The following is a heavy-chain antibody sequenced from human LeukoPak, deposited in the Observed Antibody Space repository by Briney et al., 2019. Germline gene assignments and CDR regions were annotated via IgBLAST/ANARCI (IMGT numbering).Heavy chain of an antibody. V-gene: IGHV4-30-4*08. CDR2: IYYSGGT. J-gene: IGHJ3*02. D-gene: IGHD3-22*01. CDR3: ARVDYYDSSVTFDI. Sequence: SETLSLTCIVSGGSISSGDSYWSWIRQPPGKGLEWIGYIYYSGGTYYNPSLQSRLTISIDTSKSQFSLKLSSVTAADTAVYYCARVDYYDSSVTFDIWGQGTMVTVSS. CDR1: GGSISSGDSY.